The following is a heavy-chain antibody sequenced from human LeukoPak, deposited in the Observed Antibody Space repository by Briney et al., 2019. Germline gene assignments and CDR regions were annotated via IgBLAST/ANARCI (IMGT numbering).Heavy chain of an antibody. CDR2: IYYSGST. CDR3: ARGANKYSDMGVDGLDWFDP. CDR1: GGSISSGDYY. D-gene: IGHD1-26*01. V-gene: IGHV4-30-4*08. J-gene: IGHJ5*02. Sequence: SETLSLTCTVSGGSISSGDYYWSWIRQPPGKGLEWTGYIYYSGSTYYNPSLKSRVTISVDTSKNQFSLKLSSVTAADTAVYYCARGANKYSDMGVDGLDWFDPWGQGTLVTVSS.